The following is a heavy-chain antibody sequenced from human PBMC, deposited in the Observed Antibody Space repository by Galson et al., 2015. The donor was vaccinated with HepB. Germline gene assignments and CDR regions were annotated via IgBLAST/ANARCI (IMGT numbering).Heavy chain of an antibody. CDR3: ARDRDYGDYLGEF. V-gene: IGHV1-2*06. Sequence: SVKVSCKASGYSFTDYYIHWVRQAPGQGLEWMGRIIPHSGDTNFAQKFQGRVTMTRDTSISTAYMELSRLTSDDTAVYYCARDRDYGDYLGEFWGQGTLVTVSS. J-gene: IGHJ4*02. D-gene: IGHD4-17*01. CDR1: GYSFTDYY. CDR2: IIPHSGDT.